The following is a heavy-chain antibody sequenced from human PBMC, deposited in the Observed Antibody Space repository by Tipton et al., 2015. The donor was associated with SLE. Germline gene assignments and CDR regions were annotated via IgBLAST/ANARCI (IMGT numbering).Heavy chain of an antibody. J-gene: IGHJ3*02. CDR2: IYYRGST. CDR3: ARDPSRYSSSAYAFDI. CDR1: CGSISSYY. Sequence: TLSLTCTVSCGSISSYYWSWIRQPPGKGLEWIGYIYYRGSTNYNPSLKSRVTIPVDTSKNQFSLKLRSVTAAYTAVYYCARDPSRYSSSAYAFDIWGQGTMVTVSS. V-gene: IGHV4-59*01. D-gene: IGHD6-6*01.